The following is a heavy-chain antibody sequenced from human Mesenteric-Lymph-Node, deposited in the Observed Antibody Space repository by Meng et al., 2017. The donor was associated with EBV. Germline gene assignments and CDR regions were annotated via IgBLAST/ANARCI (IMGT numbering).Heavy chain of an antibody. J-gene: IGHJ4*02. CDR1: GGSFSGYY. CDR3: ASRSGHSDY. V-gene: IGHV4-34*01. Sequence: QVHLRRWGAGLLMPSETLSLTCAVYGGSFSGYYWSWVRQPPGKGLEWIGEIGEINHREITNYSPSLKSRVTMSVDTSNNQFSLKLSSVTAADTAVYYCASRSGHSDYWGQGTLVTVSS. D-gene: IGHD3-10*01. CDR2: IGEINHREIT.